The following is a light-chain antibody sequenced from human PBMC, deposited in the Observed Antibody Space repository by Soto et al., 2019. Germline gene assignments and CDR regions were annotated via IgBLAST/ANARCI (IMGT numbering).Light chain of an antibody. J-gene: IGKJ5*01. V-gene: IGKV3-15*01. CDR1: EVISND. CDR2: DAS. CDR3: QQYNKWLPEWT. Sequence: DIVMTQSPATLSVSPGDIATLSCRASEVISNDLAWYQQKPGQAPRLLIYDASTRTTGIPARFSGTVSGTEFTLTISSLQSEDSAVYYCQQYNKWLPEWTFGQGTRREIK.